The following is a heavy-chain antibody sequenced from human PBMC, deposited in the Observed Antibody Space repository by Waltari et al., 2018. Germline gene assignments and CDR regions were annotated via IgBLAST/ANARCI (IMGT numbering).Heavy chain of an antibody. CDR1: GYSISSGYY. Sequence: QVQLQESGPGLVKPSETLSLTCTVSGYSISSGYYWGWIRQPPGKGLEWIGSNYHGGSTYDSPSLKSRVTISVDTSKNQFSLRLSSVTAADTAVYYCARDDQMITFGGVIVIHDAFDIWGQGTMVTVSS. CDR3: ARDDQMITFGGVIVIHDAFDI. D-gene: IGHD3-16*02. V-gene: IGHV4-38-2*02. CDR2: NYHGGST. J-gene: IGHJ3*02.